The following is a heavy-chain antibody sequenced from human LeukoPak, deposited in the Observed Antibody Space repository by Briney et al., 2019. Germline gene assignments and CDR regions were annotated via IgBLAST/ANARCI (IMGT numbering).Heavy chain of an antibody. CDR2: INPSGGST. J-gene: IGHJ5*02. CDR1: GYTFTSYY. CDR3: ARAETVMVVVPAAPWWFDP. D-gene: IGHD2-2*01. V-gene: IGHV1-46*01. Sequence: GASVKVSCKASGYTFTSYYMHWVRQAPGQGLEWMGIINPSGGSTSYAQKLQGRVTMTTDTSTSTAYMELRSLRSDDTAVYYCARAETVMVVVPAAPWWFDPWGQGTLVTVSS.